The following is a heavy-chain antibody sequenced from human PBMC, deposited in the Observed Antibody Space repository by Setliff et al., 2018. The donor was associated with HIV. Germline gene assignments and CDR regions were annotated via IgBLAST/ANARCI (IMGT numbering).Heavy chain of an antibody. CDR3: ARGALLAVFDFDH. Sequence: ASVKVSCKASGYTFTTYSLHWVRQAPGHSLEWMGWINVGNGDTKYSPELQGRITLTTDTSANTAYMELSSLRSDDTAVYFCARGALLAVFDFDHWGHGTLVTVSS. V-gene: IGHV1-3*01. J-gene: IGHJ4*01. D-gene: IGHD2-21*01. CDR2: INVGNGDT. CDR1: GYTFTTYS.